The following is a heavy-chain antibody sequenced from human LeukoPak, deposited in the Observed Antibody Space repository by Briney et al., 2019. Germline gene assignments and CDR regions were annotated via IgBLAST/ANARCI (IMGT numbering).Heavy chain of an antibody. J-gene: IGHJ4*02. D-gene: IGHD2-2*01. CDR1: GFIFDDFV. CDR2: VTWDDYKI. CDR3: AKGYSSSWSGYFDS. Sequence: GGSLRLSCEASGFIFDDFVMFWIRQRPGQGLEWVAGVTWDDYKIDYADSVKGRFTISRDNAKNSLSLQMTRVRPEDTALYYCAKGYSSSWSGYFDSWGQGTLVTVSS. V-gene: IGHV3-9*01.